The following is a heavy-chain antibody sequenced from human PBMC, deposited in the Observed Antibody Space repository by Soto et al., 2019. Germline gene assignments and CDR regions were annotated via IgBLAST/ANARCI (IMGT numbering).Heavy chain of an antibody. CDR3: AREMVRGVGSDY. Sequence: ASMKVSCNASGYTFSLYGSSWVRQAPGQGLEWMGWISTYNGNTKYAQKLQGRVTMTTDTSTSTAYMELRSLRSDDTAVFYCAREMVRGVGSDYWGQGT. CDR2: ISTYNGNT. D-gene: IGHD3-10*01. CDR1: GYTFSLYG. J-gene: IGHJ4*02. V-gene: IGHV1-18*01.